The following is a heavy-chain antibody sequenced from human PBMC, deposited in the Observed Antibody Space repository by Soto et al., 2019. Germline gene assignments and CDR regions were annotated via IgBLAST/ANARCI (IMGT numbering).Heavy chain of an antibody. CDR2: ISAYNGNT. D-gene: IGHD2-15*01. J-gene: IGHJ6*02. Sequence: ASVKVSCKASGYTFTSYGISWVRQAPGQGLEWMGWISAYNGNTNYAQKLQGRVTMTTDTSTSTAYMELRSLRSDDAAVYYWSRDLGRYCSGGSCYPRRHGMDVWGQGTTVTVSS. CDR3: SRDLGRYCSGGSCYPRRHGMDV. V-gene: IGHV1-18*01. CDR1: GYTFTSYG.